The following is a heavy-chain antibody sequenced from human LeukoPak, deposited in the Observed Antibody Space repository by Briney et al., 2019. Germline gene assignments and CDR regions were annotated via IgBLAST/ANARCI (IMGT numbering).Heavy chain of an antibody. CDR2: INPSDGTA. J-gene: IGHJ4*02. V-gene: IGHV1-46*01. D-gene: IGHD3-10*01. CDR1: GYAFTTYR. CDR3: ARGLGSGSYYGS. Sequence: RASVKVSCKASGYAFTTYRMHWVRQAPGQGLEWMGIINPSDGTATYAQKFQGRLTMTRDTSTSTVYMELTSLRSEDTALYYRARGLGSGSYYGSWGQGTLVTVSS.